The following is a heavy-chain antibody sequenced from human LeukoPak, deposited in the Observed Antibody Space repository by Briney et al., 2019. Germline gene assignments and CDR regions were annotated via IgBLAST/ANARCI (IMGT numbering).Heavy chain of an antibody. V-gene: IGHV4-59*01. CDR2: IYYSGTT. J-gene: IGHJ4*02. D-gene: IGHD7-27*01. CDR3: GRGGTGDPGVDY. Sequence: PSETLSLTCTVSGGSIRPYYWNWIRQPPGKGLEWIGYIYYSGTTKYKPSLESRVTISVDTSKNQFSLKLRSVTAADTAVYYCGRGGTGDPGVDYWGQGTLVTVSS. CDR1: GGSIRPYY.